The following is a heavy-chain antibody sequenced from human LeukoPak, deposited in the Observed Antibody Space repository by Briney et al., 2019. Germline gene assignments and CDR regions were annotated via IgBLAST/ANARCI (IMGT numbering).Heavy chain of an antibody. CDR1: GGSISSYY. D-gene: IGHD6-13*01. V-gene: IGHV4-59*12. CDR2: IYYSGST. Sequence: PSETQSLTCTVSGGSISSYYWSWIRQPPGKGLEWIGYIYYSGSTNYNPSLKSRVTISVDTSKNQFSLKLSSVNAADTAVYYCARDRDPGIAAAVFQHWGQGTLVTVSS. CDR3: ARDRDPGIAAAVFQH. J-gene: IGHJ1*01.